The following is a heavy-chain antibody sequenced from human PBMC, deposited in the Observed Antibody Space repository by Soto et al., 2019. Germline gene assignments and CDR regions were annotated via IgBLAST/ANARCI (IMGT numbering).Heavy chain of an antibody. D-gene: IGHD6-13*01. J-gene: IGHJ6*02. CDR1: GFTFSSYA. V-gene: IGHV3-30-3*01. CDR3: ARDLGAYSSSGRYYYGMDV. Sequence: QVQLVESGGGVIQPGRSLRLSCAASGFTFSSYAMHWVRQAPGKGLQWVAVISYDGSNKYYADSVKGRFTISRDNSKXXLXXQMNSLRAEDTAVYYCARDLGAYSSSGRYYYGMDVWGQGTTVTVSS. CDR2: ISYDGSNK.